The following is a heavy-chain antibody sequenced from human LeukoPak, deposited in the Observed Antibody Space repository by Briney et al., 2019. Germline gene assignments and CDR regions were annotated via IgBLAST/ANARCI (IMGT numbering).Heavy chain of an antibody. D-gene: IGHD2-15*01. V-gene: IGHV1-18*04. CDR1: GNTFPSHF. J-gene: IGHJ6*02. CDR3: ARYCSGGSCSWRYYYYGMDV. Sequence: ASVKVSCKASGNTFPSHFMNWVRQAPGQGLEWMGWISAYNGNTNYAQKLQGRVTMTTDTSTSTAYMELRSLRSDDTAVYYCARYCSGGSCSWRYYYYGMDVWGQGTTVTVSS. CDR2: ISAYNGNT.